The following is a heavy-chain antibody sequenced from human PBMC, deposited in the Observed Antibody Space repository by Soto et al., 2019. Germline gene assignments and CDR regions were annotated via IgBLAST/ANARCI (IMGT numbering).Heavy chain of an antibody. D-gene: IGHD3-10*01. CDR3: ATAPGVQTHFDY. J-gene: IGHJ4*02. CDR1: GYTLTELS. CDR2: FDPEDGET. Sequence: ASVKVSCKVSGYTLTELSMHWVRQAPGKGLEWMGGFDPEDGETIYAQKFQGRVTMTEDTYTDTAYMELSSLRSEDTAVYYCATAPGVQTHFDYWGQGTLVTVSS. V-gene: IGHV1-24*01.